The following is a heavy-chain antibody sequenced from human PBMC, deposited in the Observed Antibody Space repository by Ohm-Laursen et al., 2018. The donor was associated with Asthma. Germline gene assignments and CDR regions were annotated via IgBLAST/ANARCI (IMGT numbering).Heavy chain of an antibody. Sequence: SQTLSLTCTVSGGSISSGGYYWSWIRQHPGKGLEWIGYIYYSGSTYYNPSPKSRVTISVDTSKNQFSLKLSSVTAADTAVYYCARVHSSGSPPDYWGQGTLVTVSS. D-gene: IGHD6-19*01. V-gene: IGHV4-31*03. J-gene: IGHJ4*02. CDR3: ARVHSSGSPPDY. CDR2: IYYSGST. CDR1: GGSISSGGYY.